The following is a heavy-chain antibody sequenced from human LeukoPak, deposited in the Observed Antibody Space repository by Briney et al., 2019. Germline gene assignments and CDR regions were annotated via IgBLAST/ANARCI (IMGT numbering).Heavy chain of an antibody. Sequence: GSLRLSCAASGFTFSSYSMNWVRQAPGKGLEWVSSISSSSSYIYYADSVKGRFTISRDNAKNSLYLQMNSLRAEDTAVYYCARGLPTLGGEDIWGQGTMVTVSS. J-gene: IGHJ3*02. D-gene: IGHD2-15*01. CDR2: ISSSSSYI. V-gene: IGHV3-21*01. CDR3: ARGLPTLGGEDI. CDR1: GFTFSSYS.